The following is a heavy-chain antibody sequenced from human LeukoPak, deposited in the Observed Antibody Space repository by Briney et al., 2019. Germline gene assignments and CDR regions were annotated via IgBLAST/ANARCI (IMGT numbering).Heavy chain of an antibody. CDR2: IYHGGST. CDR3: ARGKGYSSGWYFDY. CDR1: GYSISSGYY. Sequence: KSSETLSLTCTVSGYSISSGYYWGWIRPPPGKGLEWIGSIYHGGSTYYKPSLKSRVTISVDTSKNQFSLKLRSVTAADTAMYYCARGKGYSSGWYFDYWGQGTLVTVSS. D-gene: IGHD6-19*01. J-gene: IGHJ4*02. V-gene: IGHV4-38-2*02.